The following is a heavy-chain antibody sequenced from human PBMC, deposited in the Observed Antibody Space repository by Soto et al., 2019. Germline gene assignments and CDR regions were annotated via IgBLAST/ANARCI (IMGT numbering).Heavy chain of an antibody. V-gene: IGHV4-30-4*01. Sequence: QVQLHESGPGLVKPSQTLSLTCNVSGGSVRSGDFYWGWLRQPPGKGLESIGYIYSTGSTYYNPSLKRRILISLDRPRNQFSLRLASSAAAYTAIYYCARMNGSQYDYWGQGVLVTVSS. J-gene: IGHJ4*02. CDR2: IYSTGST. CDR3: ARMNGSQYDY. CDR1: GGSVRSGDFY. D-gene: IGHD2-15*01.